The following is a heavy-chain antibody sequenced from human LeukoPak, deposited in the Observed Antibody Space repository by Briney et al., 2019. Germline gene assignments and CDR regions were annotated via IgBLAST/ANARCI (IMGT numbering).Heavy chain of an antibody. D-gene: IGHD5-18*01. CDR1: GFTVSSNS. J-gene: IGHJ4*02. CDR3: ARVALERYSYGQWDY. V-gene: IGHV3-7*01. CDR2: IKQDGSEK. Sequence: GGSLRLSCTVSGFTVSSNSMSWVRQAPGKGLEWVANIKQDGSEKYYVDSVKGRFTISRDNAKNSLYLQMNSLRAEDTAVYYCARVALERYSYGQWDYWGQGTLVTVSS.